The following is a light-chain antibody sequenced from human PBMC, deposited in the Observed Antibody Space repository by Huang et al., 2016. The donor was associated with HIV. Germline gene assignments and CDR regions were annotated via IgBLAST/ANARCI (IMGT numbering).Light chain of an antibody. CDR1: PSVLYSSNNKNY. Sequence: IVMTQSPDSLAVSLGARATINCKSSPSVLYSSNNKNYLAWYQQKPGTPPTLLIYWASTRESGVPDRFSGRGSGTDVTLTISSLQAEDVAVYYCQQYCSTPLTFGGGTKVEIK. CDR2: WAS. CDR3: QQYCSTPLT. J-gene: IGKJ4*01. V-gene: IGKV4-1*01.